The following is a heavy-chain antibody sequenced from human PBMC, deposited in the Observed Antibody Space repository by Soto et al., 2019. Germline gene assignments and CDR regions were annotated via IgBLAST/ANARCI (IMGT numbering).Heavy chain of an antibody. Sequence: GGSLRLSCAASGFTFSSYAMHWVRQAPGKGLEWVAVISYDGSNKYYADSVKGRFTISRDNSKNTLYLQMNSLRAEDTAVYYCARDRGMHYYGSGSYYKRPDYYYGMDVWGQGTTVTVSS. CDR1: GFTFSSYA. J-gene: IGHJ6*02. CDR2: ISYDGSNK. D-gene: IGHD3-10*01. CDR3: ARDRGMHYYGSGSYYKRPDYYYGMDV. V-gene: IGHV3-30-3*01.